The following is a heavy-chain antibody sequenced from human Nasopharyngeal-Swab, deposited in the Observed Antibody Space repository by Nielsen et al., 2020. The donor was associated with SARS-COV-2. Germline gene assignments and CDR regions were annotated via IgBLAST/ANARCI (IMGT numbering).Heavy chain of an antibody. CDR2: IYYSGST. V-gene: IGHV4-39*01. J-gene: IGHJ4*02. CDR3: AQNGYCSGGSCPYLPFDY. Sequence: SESLSLSCTVSGGSFSSSSYYWGWIRQPPGKGLEWIGSIYYSGSTYYNPSLKSRVTISVDTSKNQFSLKLSSVTAADTAVYYCAQNGYCSGGSCPYLPFDYWGQGTLVTVSS. D-gene: IGHD2-15*01. CDR1: GGSFSSSSYY.